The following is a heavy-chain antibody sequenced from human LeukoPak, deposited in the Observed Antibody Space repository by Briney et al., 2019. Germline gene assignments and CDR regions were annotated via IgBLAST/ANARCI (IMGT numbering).Heavy chain of an antibody. J-gene: IGHJ3*02. CDR1: GGSISSYY. CDR3: AKTYRYLKYSSSWPLGDAFDI. V-gene: IGHV3-9*01. D-gene: IGHD6-13*01. Sequence: LSLTCTVSGGSISSYYWSWIRQPPGKGLEWVSGITWNSGSKGYADSVRGRFTISRDNAKNSLYLQMNSLRAEDTAVYYCAKTYRYLKYSSSWPLGDAFDIWGQGTMVTVSS. CDR2: ITWNSGSK.